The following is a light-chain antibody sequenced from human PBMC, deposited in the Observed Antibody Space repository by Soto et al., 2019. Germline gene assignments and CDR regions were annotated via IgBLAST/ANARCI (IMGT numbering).Light chain of an antibody. V-gene: IGLV2-14*03. CDR3: SSFATTDTPMV. CDR1: SSDVGGYNH. J-gene: IGLJ2*01. CDR2: DVS. Sequence: QSVLTQPASVSGSPGQSITISCTGTSSDVGGYNHVSWYQQHPGEAPKLMIYDVSSRPSGVSNRFSGSKAADTASLTISGLQAEDEADYYCSSFATTDTPMVFGGGTKVTVL.